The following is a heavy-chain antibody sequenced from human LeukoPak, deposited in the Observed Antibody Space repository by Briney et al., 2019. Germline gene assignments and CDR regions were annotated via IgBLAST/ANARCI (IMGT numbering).Heavy chain of an antibody. CDR1: GFTFSQYN. J-gene: IGHJ4*02. Sequence: GGSLRLSCAASGFTFSQYNMNWVRQAPGKGLEWVSSISSGSSYIYYADSVKGRFTISRDNAKNSLYLQMNSLRAEDTAVYYCARGSGQQLVPHSDFWGQGTLVTVSS. V-gene: IGHV3-21*04. CDR3: ARGSGQQLVPHSDF. D-gene: IGHD6-13*01. CDR2: ISSGSSYI.